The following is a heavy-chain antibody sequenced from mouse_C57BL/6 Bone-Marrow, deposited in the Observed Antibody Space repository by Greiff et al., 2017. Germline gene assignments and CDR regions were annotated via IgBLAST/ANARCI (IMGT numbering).Heavy chain of an antibody. D-gene: IGHD2-2*01. CDR1: GYAFSSSW. CDR2: IYPGDGDT. CDR3: ARRVTTGFDY. J-gene: IGHJ2*01. V-gene: IGHV1-82*01. Sequence: VQLQQSGPELVKPGASVKISCKSSGYAFSSSWMNWVKQRPGKGLEWIGRIYPGDGDTNYNGKFKGKATLTADKSSSTAYMQLSSLTSEDSAVYFCARRVTTGFDYWGQGTTLTVCS.